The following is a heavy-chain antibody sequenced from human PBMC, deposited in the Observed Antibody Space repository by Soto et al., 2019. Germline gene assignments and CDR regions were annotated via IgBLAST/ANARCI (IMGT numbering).Heavy chain of an antibody. J-gene: IGHJ6*02. D-gene: IGHD3-10*01. V-gene: IGHV1-69*12. Sequence: QVHLVQSGAEMRKPGSSVRVSCKASGGPFTNYGLNWVRQAPGQGLEWMGGVIPIFGSATYAQKFQDRVTFTADESTTTAYLKLSGLRLDDTAIYYCATRRKRFSDFYYYGMDVWGQGTTVTVSS. CDR2: VIPIFGSA. CDR1: GGPFTNYG. CDR3: ATRRKRFSDFYYYGMDV.